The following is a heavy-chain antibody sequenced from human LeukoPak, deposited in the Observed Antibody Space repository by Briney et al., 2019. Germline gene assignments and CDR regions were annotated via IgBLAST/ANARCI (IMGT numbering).Heavy chain of an antibody. V-gene: IGHV3-30*03. J-gene: IGHJ4*02. CDR3: ARVGDGLIHYFDY. CDR1: GFTLSNSC. CDR2: MSYDRSNK. D-gene: IGHD1-26*01. Sequence: GGSLRLSCVASGFTLSNSCMHWVRQAPGKGLEWVAVMSYDRSNKYDADSVKYRFTMSRDYSKNTLYLQMNSLIAEDTAVYYCARVGDGLIHYFDYWGQGTLVTVSS.